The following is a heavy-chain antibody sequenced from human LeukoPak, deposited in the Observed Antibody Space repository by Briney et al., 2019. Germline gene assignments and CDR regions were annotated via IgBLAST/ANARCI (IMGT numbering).Heavy chain of an antibody. CDR2: IYYSGST. D-gene: IGHD6-13*01. V-gene: IGHV4-59*01. CDR1: GGSISSYY. CDR3: ARDAGGAAAGAGLDY. J-gene: IGHJ4*02. Sequence: SETLSLTCTVSGGSISSYYWSWIRQPPGKGLDWIGYIYYSGSTNYNPSLKSRVTISVDTSKNQFSLKLSSVTAADTAVYYCARDAGGAAAGAGLDYWGQGTLVTVSS.